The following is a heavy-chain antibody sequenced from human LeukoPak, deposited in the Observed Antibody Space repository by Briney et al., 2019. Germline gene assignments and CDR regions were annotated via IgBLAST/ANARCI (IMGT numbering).Heavy chain of an antibody. CDR3: AKGSSWSDDAFDI. D-gene: IGHD6-13*01. CDR1: GYSFTSYW. J-gene: IGHJ3*02. CDR2: IYPGDSDT. Sequence: GESLKISCKGSGYSFTSYWSGWVHQMPGKGVECMGIIYPGDSDTRYSPSFQGQVTISADKSISTAYLQWSSLKASDTAMYYCAKGSSWSDDAFDIWGQGTMVTVSS. V-gene: IGHV5-51*07.